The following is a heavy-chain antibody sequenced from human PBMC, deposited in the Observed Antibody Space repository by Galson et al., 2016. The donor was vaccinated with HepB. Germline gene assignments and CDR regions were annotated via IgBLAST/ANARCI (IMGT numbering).Heavy chain of an antibody. CDR1: GSISRSSYY. J-gene: IGHJ6*02. CDR3: ASRPTGQYYYYYYGMDV. D-gene: IGHD5-24*01. V-gene: IGHV4-39*01. Sequence: GSISRSSYYWGWIRQPPGKRLEWIGSIYYTGSTYYNPSLKSRVTISVDTSKNQFSLKLNSVTASDTAVYYCASRPTGQYYYYYYGMDVWGQGTTVTVSS. CDR2: IYYTGST.